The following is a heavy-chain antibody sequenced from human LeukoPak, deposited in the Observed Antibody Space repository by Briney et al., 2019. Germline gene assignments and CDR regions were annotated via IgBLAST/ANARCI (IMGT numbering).Heavy chain of an antibody. CDR3: ARDSLLRGSGWDYWYFDL. V-gene: IGHV4-61*01. D-gene: IGHD6-25*01. CDR1: GGSVSNGSYY. Sequence: SETLSLTCTVSGGSVSNGSYYWSWIRQPPGKGLDWIGNMHYSGSSNYNPSLKSRVTISVDSSMNQFSLLLTSATAADTAVYYCARDSLLRGSGWDYWYFDLWGRGTLVTVSS. J-gene: IGHJ2*01. CDR2: MHYSGSS.